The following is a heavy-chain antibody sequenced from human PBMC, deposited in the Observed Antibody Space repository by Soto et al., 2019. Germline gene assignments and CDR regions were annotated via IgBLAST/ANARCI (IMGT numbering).Heavy chain of an antibody. Sequence: PSETLSLTCTVSGGSISSGGYYWSWIRQHPGKGLEWIGYIYYSGSTYYNPSLKSRVTISVDTSKNQFSLKLSSVTAADTAVYYCARGSFYRLVRGAVDYWGQGTLVTVSS. CDR3: ARGSFYRLVRGAVDY. CDR2: IYYSGST. V-gene: IGHV4-31*03. CDR1: GGSISSGGYY. J-gene: IGHJ4*02. D-gene: IGHD6-6*01.